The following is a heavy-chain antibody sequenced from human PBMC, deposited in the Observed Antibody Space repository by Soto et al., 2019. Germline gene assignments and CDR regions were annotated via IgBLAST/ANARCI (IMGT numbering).Heavy chain of an antibody. CDR1: GYTFTSHA. CDR3: ARGSSDWLPYFDY. Sequence: ASVKVSCKASGYTFTSHAMHWVRQAPGQRLEWMGWINSANGNTKYSQKLQGRANITKDTSASTANMELSILRSEDTAVYFCARGSSDWLPYFDYWGQGSLVTVSS. CDR2: INSANGNT. D-gene: IGHD3-9*01. V-gene: IGHV1-3*01. J-gene: IGHJ4*02.